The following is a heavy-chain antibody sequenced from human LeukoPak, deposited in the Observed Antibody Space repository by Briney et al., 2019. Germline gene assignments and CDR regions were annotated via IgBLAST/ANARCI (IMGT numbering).Heavy chain of an antibody. V-gene: IGHV4-34*01. J-gene: IGHJ2*01. D-gene: IGHD3-10*01. CDR3: ASGRGLRRYWYFDL. CDR1: GVSFSGYY. CDR2: INHSGST. Sequence: SETLSLTCAVYGVSFSGYYWSWIRQPPGKGLEWIGEINHSGSTNYNPSLKSRVTISVDTSKNQFSLKLSSVTAADTAVYYCASGRGLRRYWYFDLWGRGTLVTVSS.